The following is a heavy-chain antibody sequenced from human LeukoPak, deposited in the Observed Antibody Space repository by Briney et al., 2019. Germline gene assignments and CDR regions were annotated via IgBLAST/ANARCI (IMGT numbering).Heavy chain of an antibody. D-gene: IGHD1-26*01. CDR1: GYRFINYG. J-gene: IGHJ4*02. V-gene: IGHV1-18*04. Sequence: ASVKVSCKTSGYRFINYGINWVRQAPGQGLEWMGWINTYNGNTNYAQKFQGRVTMTTETSTTTAYMELRSLRSDDTALYYCAIRRGTDPYYFDYWGPGTRVSVST. CDR2: INTYNGNT. CDR3: AIRRGTDPYYFDY.